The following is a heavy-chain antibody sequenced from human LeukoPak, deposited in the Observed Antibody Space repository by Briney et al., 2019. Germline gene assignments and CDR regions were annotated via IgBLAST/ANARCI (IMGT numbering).Heavy chain of an antibody. CDR2: INHSGST. J-gene: IGHJ4*02. CDR3: AAAMVCYFDY. Sequence: PSETLSLTCAVYGGSFSGYYWSWIRQPPGKGLEWIGEINHSGSTNYNPSLKSRVTISVDTSKNQFSLKLSSVTAADTAVYYCAAAMVCYFDYWGQGTLVTVSS. D-gene: IGHD4/OR15-4a*01. CDR1: GGSFSGYY. V-gene: IGHV4-34*01.